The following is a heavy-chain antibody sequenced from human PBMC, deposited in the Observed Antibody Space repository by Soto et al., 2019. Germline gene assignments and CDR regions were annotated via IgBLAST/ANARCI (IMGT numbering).Heavy chain of an antibody. CDR3: ARAEREYYYDSSGYYYGFDY. Sequence: SVKVSCKASGGTFSSYAISWVRQAPGQGLERMGGIIPIFGTANYAQKFQGRVTITADESTSTAYMELSSLRSEDTAVYYCARAEREYYYDSSGYYYGFDYQGQGTLVTVSS. D-gene: IGHD3-22*01. V-gene: IGHV1-69*13. CDR1: GGTFSSYA. CDR2: IIPIFGTA. J-gene: IGHJ4*02.